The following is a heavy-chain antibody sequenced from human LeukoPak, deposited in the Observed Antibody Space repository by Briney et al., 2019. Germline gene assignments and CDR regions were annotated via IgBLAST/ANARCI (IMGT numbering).Heavy chain of an antibody. CDR1: GYSISSGYY. Sequence: SEILSLTCAVSGYSISSGYYWGWIRQPPGKGLEWIGSIYHSGSTYYNPSLKSRVTISVDTSKNQFSLKLSSVTAADTAVYYCARPIVLMVYASPPIAFDIWGQGTMVTVSS. V-gene: IGHV4-38-2*01. D-gene: IGHD2-8*01. CDR3: ARPIVLMVYASPPIAFDI. CDR2: IYHSGST. J-gene: IGHJ3*02.